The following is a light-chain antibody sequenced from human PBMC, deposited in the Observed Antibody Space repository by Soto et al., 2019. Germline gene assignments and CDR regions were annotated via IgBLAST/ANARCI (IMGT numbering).Light chain of an antibody. J-gene: IGKJ1*01. V-gene: IGKV1-5*03. CDR1: QTISSW. CDR3: QQYNSYLKT. CDR2: KAS. Sequence: IEMTQSPSTLPVSVGARVPLPCRASQTISSWLAWYQQKPGKAPKLLIYKASTLKSGVPSRFSGSGSGTEFTLTISSLQPDDFATYYCQQYNSYLKTFGQGTKVDNK.